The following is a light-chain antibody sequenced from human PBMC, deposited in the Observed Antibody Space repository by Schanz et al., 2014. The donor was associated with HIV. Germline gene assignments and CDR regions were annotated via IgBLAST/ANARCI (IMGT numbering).Light chain of an antibody. Sequence: ENALTQSPGILSLSPGERATLSCRASLSISSRSLAWYQQKPGQTPRLLIYGASTRASGIPARFSGSGSGTEFTLTISSLQSEDFAVYYCQQYDNWPPLTFGGGTKVEIK. CDR3: QQYDNWPPLT. CDR2: GAS. J-gene: IGKJ4*01. V-gene: IGKV3-15*01. CDR1: LSISSRS.